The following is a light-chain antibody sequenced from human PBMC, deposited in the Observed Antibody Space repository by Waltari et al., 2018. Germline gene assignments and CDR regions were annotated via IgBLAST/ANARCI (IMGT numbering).Light chain of an antibody. J-gene: IGLJ1*01. CDR1: RNDVGHSNF. V-gene: IGLV2-14*03. CDR3: AAYTDTGTYV. Sequence: QSALTQPASVSGSPGQSITISCTGTRNDVGHSNFVSWYQHLPGEAPTLIIFDVTHRPSGISSRFSGSKSGTTASLTISGLQAEDEADYYCAAYTDTGTYVFGDGTKVTVL. CDR2: DVT.